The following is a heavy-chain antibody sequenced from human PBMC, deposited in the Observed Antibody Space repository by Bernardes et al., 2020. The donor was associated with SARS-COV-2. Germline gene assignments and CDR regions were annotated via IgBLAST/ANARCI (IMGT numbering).Heavy chain of an antibody. J-gene: IGHJ4*02. CDR2: ITGDSGIT. V-gene: IGHV3-23*01. Sequence: GGSLRLSCAASGFTFSSYAMTWVRQAPGRGLEWVSSITGDSGITHYADFVRGRFAVSRDNRKNSLYLQMNSLRAEDSAIFYCVKDWRSLACDADCLWDWGQGTLVTVSS. CDR3: VKDWRSLACDADCLWD. D-gene: IGHD2-21*01. CDR1: GFTFSSYA.